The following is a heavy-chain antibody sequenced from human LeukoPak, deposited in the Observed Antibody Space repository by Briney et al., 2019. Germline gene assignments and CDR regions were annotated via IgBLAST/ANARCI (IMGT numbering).Heavy chain of an antibody. CDR1: GFTFSSYG. CDR3: AKPHECGDCYSDHAFDI. V-gene: IGHV3-30*02. D-gene: IGHD2-21*02. CDR2: IRYDGSNK. J-gene: IGHJ3*02. Sequence: GGSLRLSCAASGFTFSSYGMHWVRQAPGKGLEWVAFIRYDGSNKYYADSVKGRFTISRDNSKNTLYLQMNSMRAEDTAVYYCAKPHECGDCYSDHAFDIWGQGTMVTVSS.